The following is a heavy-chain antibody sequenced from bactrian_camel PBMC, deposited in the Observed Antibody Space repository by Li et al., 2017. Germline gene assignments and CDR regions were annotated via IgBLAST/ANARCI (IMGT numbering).Heavy chain of an antibody. CDR1: GFTFSSYW. CDR2: IHGGGTNT. Sequence: VQLVESGGGWAQPGGSLRLSCAASGFTFSSYWMYWVRQAPGKRPECVSSIHGGGTNTYYADSVKGRFTISRDNAKNTLYLQMNSLKPEDTAMYFCAAGRRNTAGALSSDDYYYWGQGTQVTVS. CDR3: AAGRRNTAGALSSDDYYY. J-gene: IGHJ4*01. V-gene: IGHV3S6*01. D-gene: IGHD3*01.